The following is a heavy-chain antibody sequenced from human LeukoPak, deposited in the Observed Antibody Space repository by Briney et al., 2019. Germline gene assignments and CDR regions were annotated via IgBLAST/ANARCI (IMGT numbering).Heavy chain of an antibody. Sequence: GASVKVSCKASGYNFATYGISWVRQAPGQGLEWMGWIAPYNDNANSAQKFQGRLSMTADTSTSTASMELRSLRSDDTAVYYCTRDTRHKYGNFDNWGQGTLVTVSS. CDR1: GYNFATYG. V-gene: IGHV1-18*01. CDR2: IAPYNDNA. J-gene: IGHJ4*02. CDR3: TRDTRHKYGNFDN. D-gene: IGHD2/OR15-2a*01.